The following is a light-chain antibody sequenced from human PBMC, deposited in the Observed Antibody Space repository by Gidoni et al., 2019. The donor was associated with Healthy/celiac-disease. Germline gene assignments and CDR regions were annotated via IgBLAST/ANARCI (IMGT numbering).Light chain of an antibody. V-gene: IGLV1-51*01. J-gene: IGLJ2*01. Sequence: QSVLTHPPSVSAAPGQKVTISCSGSSSNIGNNYVSWYQPLPGTAPKLLIYDNNKRPSGIPDRFSGSKSGTSATLGITGLQTGDEADYYCGTWDSSLSAVVFGGGTKLTVL. CDR2: DNN. CDR1: SSNIGNNY. CDR3: GTWDSSLSAVV.